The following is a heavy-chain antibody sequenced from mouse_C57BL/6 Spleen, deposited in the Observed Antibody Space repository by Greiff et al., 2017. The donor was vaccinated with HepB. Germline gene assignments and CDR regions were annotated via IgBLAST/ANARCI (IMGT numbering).Heavy chain of an antibody. D-gene: IGHD1-1*01. Sequence: QVQLQQSGAELVRPGASVTLSCKASGYTFTDYEMHWVKQTPVHGLEWIGAIDPETGGTAYNQKFKGKAILTADKSSGTAYMELRSLTSEDSAVYYCTRRGFYYYGSSSPWYFDVWGTGTTVTVSS. CDR2: IDPETGGT. V-gene: IGHV1-15*01. CDR1: GYTFTDYE. J-gene: IGHJ1*03. CDR3: TRRGFYYYGSSSPWYFDV.